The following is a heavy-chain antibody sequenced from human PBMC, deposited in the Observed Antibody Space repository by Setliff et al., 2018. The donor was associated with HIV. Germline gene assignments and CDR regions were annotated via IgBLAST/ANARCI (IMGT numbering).Heavy chain of an antibody. CDR3: AAATTLDY. Sequence: PSETLSLTCTVSGDSISSANYFWNWIRQPAGKGLEWIGHIYTTGRTNYNPSLKSRVTISLDTSKNQFFLRLSSETAADTAVYYCAAATTLDYWGQGTLVTVSS. V-gene: IGHV4-61*09. D-gene: IGHD1-26*01. CDR1: GDSISSANYF. CDR2: IYTTGRT. J-gene: IGHJ4*02.